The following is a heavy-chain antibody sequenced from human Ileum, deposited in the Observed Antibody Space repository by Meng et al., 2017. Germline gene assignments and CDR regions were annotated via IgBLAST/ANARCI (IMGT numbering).Heavy chain of an antibody. CDR2: IVPIFSAA. CDR1: GGTVSSSG. D-gene: IGHD7-27*01. CDR3: HLTPKEYPANGDFAS. V-gene: IGHV1-69*01. Sequence: GQSVQSVAGAEKSRSSENVSFNASGGTVSSSGISWVRQAPCQGLEWMGGIVPIFSAANNAQKFQGRVTITADESTSTASMELRSLRSEDTAVDYCHLTPKEYPANGDFASWGQGTLVTVSS. J-gene: IGHJ4*02.